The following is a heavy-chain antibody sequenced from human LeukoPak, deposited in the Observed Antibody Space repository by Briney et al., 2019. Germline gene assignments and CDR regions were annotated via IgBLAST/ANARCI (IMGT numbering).Heavy chain of an antibody. CDR1: GFTFSSYA. V-gene: IGHV3-30*14. CDR3: ARDWVYDSSGAYGMDV. CDR2: ISYDGSNK. J-gene: IGHJ6*02. Sequence: GGSLRLSCAASGFTFSSYAMHWVRQAPGKGLEWVAVISYDGSNKYYADSVKGRFTISRDNSKNTLYLQMNSLRAEDAAVYYCARDWVYDSSGAYGMDVWGQGTTVTVSS. D-gene: IGHD3-22*01.